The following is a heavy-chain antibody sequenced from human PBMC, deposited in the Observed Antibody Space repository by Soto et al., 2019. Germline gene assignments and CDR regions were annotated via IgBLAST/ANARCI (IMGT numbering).Heavy chain of an antibody. D-gene: IGHD6-6*01. V-gene: IGHV3-64D*08. Sequence: PGGSLRLSCSVSGITFRNYAMHWVRQAPGRGLEYVSGITSDGDNTWHADSVKDRFTISRDNSDDTLYLQMSSLRVEDTAKYYCAREYSRSPRGIGKFDYWGQGTLVTVSS. CDR2: ITSDGDNT. J-gene: IGHJ4*02. CDR3: AREYSRSPRGIGKFDY. CDR1: GITFRNYA.